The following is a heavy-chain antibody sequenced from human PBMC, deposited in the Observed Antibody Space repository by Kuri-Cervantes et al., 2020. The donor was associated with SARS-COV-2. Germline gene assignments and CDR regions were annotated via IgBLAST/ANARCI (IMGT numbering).Heavy chain of an antibody. D-gene: IGHD5-18*01. V-gene: IGHV3-11*06. Sequence: GGSLRLSCAASGFTFSDYYMTWIRQAPGKGLEWVSYISSRSASANYADSVRGRFTISRADAQNSLYLQMNSLRAEDTAVYFCVRVRYTYGYALDCWGRGTLVTVSS. J-gene: IGHJ4*02. CDR2: ISSRSASA. CDR1: GFTFSDYY. CDR3: VRVRYTYGYALDC.